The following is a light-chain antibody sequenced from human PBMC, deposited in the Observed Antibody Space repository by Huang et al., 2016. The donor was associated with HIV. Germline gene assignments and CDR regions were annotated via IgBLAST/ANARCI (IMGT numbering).Light chain of an antibody. CDR2: DTS. V-gene: IGKV3-11*01. J-gene: IGKJ4*02. CDR3: HQRAGWPL. Sequence: EVVLTQSPATLSLSPGERATLSCRASQTISSYLAWYQHKPGQPPRLLIYDTSKRATGLPARFSGSGSGTDFILTISSLEPEDFAVYYCHQRAGWPLFGGGTKVEIK. CDR1: QTISSY.